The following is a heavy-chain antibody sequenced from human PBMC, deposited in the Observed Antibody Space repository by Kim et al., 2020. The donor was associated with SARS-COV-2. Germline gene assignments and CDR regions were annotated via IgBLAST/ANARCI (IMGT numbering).Heavy chain of an antibody. CDR2: TFWDGDT. Sequence: SGPTLVKPTQTLTLTCTFSGFSLSTSGVGVGWIRQPPGKALDWLALTFWDGDTRYSPSLRSRLTTTKDTSRNQVVLTMTNMDPVDTGTYYCVRRPTKTGTRGGFDYWGQGILVTVSS. CDR3: VRRPTKTGTRGGFDY. D-gene: IGHD3-9*01. V-gene: IGHV2-5*02. CDR1: GFSLSTSGVG. J-gene: IGHJ4*02.